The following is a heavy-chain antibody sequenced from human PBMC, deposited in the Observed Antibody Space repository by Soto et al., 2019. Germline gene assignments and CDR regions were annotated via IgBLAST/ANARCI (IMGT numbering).Heavy chain of an antibody. CDR3: AKDRGYSSDFDY. J-gene: IGHJ4*02. D-gene: IGHD5-12*01. CDR2: ISGRGGNT. Sequence: EVQLLESGGTLVQPGGSLRLSCAASGFTFSDYVMSWVRQAPGKGLQWVSAISGRGGNTYYADSVKGRFTISRDNSKNTLYLQMNSLRVEDTAVYYCAKDRGYSSDFDYWGQGTLVTVSS. V-gene: IGHV3-23*01. CDR1: GFTFSDYV.